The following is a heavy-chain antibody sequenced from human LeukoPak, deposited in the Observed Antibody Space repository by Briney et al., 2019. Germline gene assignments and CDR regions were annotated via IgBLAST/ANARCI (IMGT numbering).Heavy chain of an antibody. CDR3: ARSSILNYYDSSGYYIYYFDY. D-gene: IGHD3-22*01. V-gene: IGHV4-39*07. J-gene: IGHJ4*02. Sequence: SETPSLTCTVSGGSISSSSYYWGWIRQPPGKGLEWIGSIYYSGSTYYNPSPKSRVTISVDTSKNQFSLKLSSVTAADTAVYYCARSSILNYYDSSGYYIYYFDYWGQGTLVTVSS. CDR2: IYYSGST. CDR1: GGSISSSSYY.